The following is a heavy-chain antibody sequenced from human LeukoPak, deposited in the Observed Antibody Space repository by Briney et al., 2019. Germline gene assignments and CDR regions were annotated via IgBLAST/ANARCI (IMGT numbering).Heavy chain of an antibody. CDR1: GGSFSGYY. J-gene: IGHJ4*02. Sequence: SETLSLTCAVYGGSFSGYYWSWIRQHPGKGLEWIGYIYYSGSTYYNPSLKSRVTISVDTSKNQFSLKLSSVTAADTAVYYCAREVTGVVLDYWGQGTLVTVSS. CDR2: IYYSGST. V-gene: IGHV4-31*11. D-gene: IGHD7-27*01. CDR3: AREVTGVVLDY.